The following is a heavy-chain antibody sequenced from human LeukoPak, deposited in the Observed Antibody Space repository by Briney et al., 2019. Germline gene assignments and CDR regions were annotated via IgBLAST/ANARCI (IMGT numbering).Heavy chain of an antibody. D-gene: IGHD3-22*01. V-gene: IGHV4-34*01. CDR1: GGSFSGYY. J-gene: IGHJ5*02. CDR3: ARAGEYYYDSSGTNWFDP. Sequence: PSETLSLTCAVYGGSFSGYYWSWIRQPSGKGLEWIGGINHSGSTNYNPSLKSRVTISVDTSKNQFSLKLSSVTAADTAVYYCARAGEYYYDSSGTNWFDPWGQGTLVTVSS. CDR2: INHSGST.